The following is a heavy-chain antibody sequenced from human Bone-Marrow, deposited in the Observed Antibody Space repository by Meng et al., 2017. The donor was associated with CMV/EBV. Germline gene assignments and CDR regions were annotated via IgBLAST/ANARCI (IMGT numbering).Heavy chain of an antibody. CDR1: GFTFSNYW. CDR2: INEDGRTF. CDR3: AKDDPVFHY. Sequence: EVQLVASGGGLVQPGRSLRLSCAASGFTFSNYWMHWVRQVPGKGLMWVSRINEDGRTFSYADSVKGRFTISRDTSKNTVDLQMNSLRTEDTAVYYCAKDDPVFHYWGQGTLVTVSS. J-gene: IGHJ4*02. V-gene: IGHV3-74*01.